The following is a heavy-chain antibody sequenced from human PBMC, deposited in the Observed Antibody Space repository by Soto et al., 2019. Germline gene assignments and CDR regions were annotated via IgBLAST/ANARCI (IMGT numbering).Heavy chain of an antibody. J-gene: IGHJ4*02. CDR2: ISASGSNT. CDR1: VLTWITYF. Sequence: WWPXRLSCSASVLTWITYFRTLFRHAPGKGLECVSGISASGSNTYYADSVMGRFTISRDNSKNTLHLQMDSLGVDDTAVYYCAKSNDTGITDSRFEKWGQGPLV. CDR3: AKSNDTGITDSRFEK. D-gene: IGHD1-20*01. V-gene: IGHV3-23*01.